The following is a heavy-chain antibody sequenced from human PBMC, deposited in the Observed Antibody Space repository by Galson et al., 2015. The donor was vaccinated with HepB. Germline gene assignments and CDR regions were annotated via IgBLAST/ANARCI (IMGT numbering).Heavy chain of an antibody. J-gene: IGHJ4*02. V-gene: IGHV3-30*18. CDR2: ISGDGNNE. CDR1: GLILSRSA. CDR3: VKDGGSTYCGGDCYSAVFEY. Sequence: SLRLSCAASGLILSRSAMHWVRQAPGKGLEWVAVISGDGNNETYADSVKGRFTISRDNSKNTLNLLINRLRVEDTAVYHCVKDGGSTYCGGDCYSAVFEYWGQGTLVTVSA. D-gene: IGHD2-21*02.